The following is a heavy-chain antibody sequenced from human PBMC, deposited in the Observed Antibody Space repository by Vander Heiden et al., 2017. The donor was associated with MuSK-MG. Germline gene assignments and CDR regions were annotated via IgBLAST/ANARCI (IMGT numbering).Heavy chain of an antibody. D-gene: IGHD6-13*01. CDR2: INPNSGGT. V-gene: IGHV1-2*06. Sequence: QVQLVQSGAEVKKPGASVKVSCKASGYTFTGYYMHWVRQAPGQGLEWMGRINPNSGGTNYAQKLQGRVTMTRDTSISTAYMELSRLRSDETAVYYCAVGIAAAGTTFFPFDYWGQGTLVTVSS. J-gene: IGHJ4*02. CDR1: GYTFTGYY. CDR3: AVGIAAAGTTFFPFDY.